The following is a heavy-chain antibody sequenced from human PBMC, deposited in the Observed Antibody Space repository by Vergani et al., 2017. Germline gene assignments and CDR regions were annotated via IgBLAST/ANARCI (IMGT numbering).Heavy chain of an antibody. J-gene: IGHJ5*02. CDR1: GYSFTSYW. V-gene: IGHV5-10-1*03. CDR2: IDPSDSYT. Sequence: EVQLVQSGAEVKKPGESLRISCKGSGYSFTSYWISWVRQMPGKGLEWMGRIDPSDSYTNYSPSFPGHVTISAEKSISTAYLQWSRLKASDTAMYYCARVGWSYYDSSGYYYAPGGWFDPWGQGTLVTVSS. CDR3: ARVGWSYYDSSGYYYAPGGWFDP. D-gene: IGHD3-22*01.